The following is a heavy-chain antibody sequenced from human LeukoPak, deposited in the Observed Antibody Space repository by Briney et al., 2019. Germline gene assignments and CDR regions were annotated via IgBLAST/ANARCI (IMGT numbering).Heavy chain of an antibody. Sequence: PGGSLRLSCAASGFTFSRYDMHWVRQSTGKGLEWVSGIGTAGDTLYLGSVKGRFTISRENAKNSLYLQMNSLRVGDTAVYYCARSVPGGSGWMGSIEYWGQGTLVTVSS. J-gene: IGHJ4*02. D-gene: IGHD6-19*01. CDR3: ARSVPGGSGWMGSIEY. CDR1: GFTFSRYD. V-gene: IGHV3-13*01. CDR2: IGTAGDT.